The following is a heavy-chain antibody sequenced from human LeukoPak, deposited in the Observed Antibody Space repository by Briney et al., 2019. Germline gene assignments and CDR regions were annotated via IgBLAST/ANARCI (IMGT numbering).Heavy chain of an antibody. D-gene: IGHD3-10*01. Sequence: ASVTVSCKVSGYTLTELSMHWVRQAPGKGLEWMGGFDPEDGETIYAQKFQGRVTMTEDTSTDTAYMELSSLRSEDTAVYYCATAPYYYGSGSYYRLDYWGQGTLVTVSS. CDR2: FDPEDGET. CDR1: GYTLTELS. J-gene: IGHJ4*02. CDR3: ATAPYYYGSGSYYRLDY. V-gene: IGHV1-24*01.